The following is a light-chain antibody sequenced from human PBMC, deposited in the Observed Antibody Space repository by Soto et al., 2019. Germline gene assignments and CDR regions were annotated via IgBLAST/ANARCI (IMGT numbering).Light chain of an antibody. CDR3: QLYYYY. V-gene: IGKV1-5*01. J-gene: IGKJ3*01. CDR1: ESFNTW. CDR2: DAS. Sequence: DIPMTQSPSTLSASVGDRVIITCRTSESFNTWVAWYQHKPWRAPKLLIYDASRLESGVPSRFSGSGSGTEFTLTISSLQPDDFATYYCQLYYYYFGPGTKVDIK.